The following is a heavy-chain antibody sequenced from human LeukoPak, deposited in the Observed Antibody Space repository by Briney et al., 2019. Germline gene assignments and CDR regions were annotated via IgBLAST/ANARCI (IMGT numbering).Heavy chain of an antibody. J-gene: IGHJ4*02. CDR2: IYYSGST. CDR3: ARHANDYVWGSYRSPFDY. CDR1: GGSISSGSYY. Sequence: KPSETLSLTCTVSGGSISSGSYYWSWIRQPAGKGLEWIGRIYYSGSTYYNPSLKSRVTISVDTSKNQFSLELSSVTAADTAVYYCARHANDYVWGSYRSPFDYWGQGTLVTVSS. V-gene: IGHV4-39*01. D-gene: IGHD3-16*02.